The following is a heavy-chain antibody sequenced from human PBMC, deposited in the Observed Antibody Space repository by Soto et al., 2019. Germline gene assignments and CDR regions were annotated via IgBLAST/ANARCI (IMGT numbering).Heavy chain of an antibody. D-gene: IGHD2-15*01. CDR1: GGSISGYY. Sequence: PSETLSLTCTVSGGSISGYYWSWIRQSPGKGLEWIAYIHLTGGTSFNPSLKSRVTISIDTSKSQFSLKLNSVTAADTAVYFCARHVGRSGGKCYLFDYWGQGTLVTVSS. CDR2: IHLTGGT. CDR3: ARHVGRSGGKCYLFDY. J-gene: IGHJ4*02. V-gene: IGHV4-59*08.